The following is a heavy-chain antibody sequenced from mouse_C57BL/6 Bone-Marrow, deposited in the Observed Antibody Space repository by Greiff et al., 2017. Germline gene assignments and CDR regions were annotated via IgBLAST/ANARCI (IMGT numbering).Heavy chain of an antibody. Sequence: QVQLQQSGAELARPGASVKLSCKASGYTFTSYGISWVKQRTGQGLEWIGEIYPRSGNTYYNEKFKGKATLTADKSSSTAYMELRSLTSEDSAFYFCASYGSSLYYFDDWGQGTTLTVSS. CDR2: IYPRSGNT. V-gene: IGHV1-81*01. CDR3: ASYGSSLYYFDD. J-gene: IGHJ2*01. CDR1: GYTFTSYG. D-gene: IGHD1-1*01.